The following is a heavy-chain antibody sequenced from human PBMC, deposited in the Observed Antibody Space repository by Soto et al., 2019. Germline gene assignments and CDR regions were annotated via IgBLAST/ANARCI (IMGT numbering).Heavy chain of an antibody. CDR3: PRRARMGTQLWLPFDY. CDR1: GFTFSNHD. CDR2: VNPQSGNT. J-gene: IGHJ4*02. D-gene: IGHD5-18*01. Sequence: QVQLVQSGAEVKSPGASVRVSCKGSGFTFSNHDINWVRQAPGQGLEWMGWVNPQSGNTDYAQKFEGGVTMTRXXXKXXVYMELTSLRSEDTAVYYCPRRARMGTQLWLPFDYWAQGTLVTVSS. V-gene: IGHV1-8*01.